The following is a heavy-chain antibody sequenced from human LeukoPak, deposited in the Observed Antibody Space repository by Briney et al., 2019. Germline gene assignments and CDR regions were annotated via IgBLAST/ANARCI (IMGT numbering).Heavy chain of an antibody. CDR2: IWYDGSNK. CDR3: ARDLSKAAAGTEPDY. D-gene: IGHD6-13*01. V-gene: IGHV3-33*01. Sequence: GGSLRLSCAASGFTFSSYGMHWVRQAPGKGLEWVAVIWYDGSNKYYADSVKGRFTIFRDNSKNTLYLQMNSLRAEDTAVYYCARDLSKAAAGTEPDYWGQGTLVTVSS. CDR1: GFTFSSYG. J-gene: IGHJ4*02.